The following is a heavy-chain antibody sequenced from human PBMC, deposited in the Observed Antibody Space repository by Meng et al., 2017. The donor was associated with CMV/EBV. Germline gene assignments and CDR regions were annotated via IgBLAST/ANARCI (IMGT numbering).Heavy chain of an antibody. CDR1: GVTFSSYD. CDR2: IRFDGSSE. D-gene: IGHD4-11*01. Sequence: GESLKISCVVSGVTFSSYDMFWVRQAPGKGLEWVAFIRFDGSSEYYADSVKGRFTISRDDSEDTLYLRMNSLRSEDTAMYYCARKYSSSSRWFDPWGQGTLVTVS. V-gene: IGHV3-30*02. J-gene: IGHJ5*02. CDR3: ARKYSSSSRWFDP.